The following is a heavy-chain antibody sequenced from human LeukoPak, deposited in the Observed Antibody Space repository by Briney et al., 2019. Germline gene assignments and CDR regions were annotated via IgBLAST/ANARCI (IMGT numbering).Heavy chain of an antibody. J-gene: IGHJ4*02. CDR2: IYSGGGT. CDR3: ARDVDTAMVN. D-gene: IGHD5-18*01. CDR1: GFTVSSNY. V-gene: IGHV3-53*01. Sequence: PGGSLRLSCAASGFTVSSNYMSWVRQAPGKRLEWVSVIYSGGGTYYADSVKGRFTISRDNSNNMIYLQMNSLRAEDTAVYYCARDVDTAMVNWGQGTLVTVSS.